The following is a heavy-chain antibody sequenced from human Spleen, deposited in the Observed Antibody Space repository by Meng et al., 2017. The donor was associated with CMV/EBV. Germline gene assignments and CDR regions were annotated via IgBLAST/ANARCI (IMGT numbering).Heavy chain of an antibody. D-gene: IGHD3-3*01. CDR3: ARGRGVTIFGVFDY. CDR2: IREDGSSK. J-gene: IGHJ4*02. V-gene: IGHV3-7*03. CDR1: GFTFSTSW. Sequence: GGSLRLSCAASGFTFSTSWMSWVRQAPGKGLEWVANIREDGSSKYYADPVKGRFTISRDNAKTAMFLQMSSLRAEDTAVYHCARGRGVTIFGVFDYWGQGSLVTVSS.